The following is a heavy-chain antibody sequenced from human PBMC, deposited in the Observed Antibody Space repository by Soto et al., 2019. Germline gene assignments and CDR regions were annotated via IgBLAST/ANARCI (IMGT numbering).Heavy chain of an antibody. D-gene: IGHD2-15*01. CDR2: ISPSTSHI. V-gene: IGHV3-21*01. CDR3: SGCSGGACHQNYGMDV. Sequence: EVHLVESGGGLVKPGGSLRLSCAVSGFPFSSCTMNWVRQAPWKGLEWVSSISPSTSHIYYADSVKGRFTISRDNAKNSLFLQMNNLRAEDTAVYDCSGCSGGACHQNYGMDVWGQGTTVSVSS. CDR1: GFPFSSCT. J-gene: IGHJ6*02.